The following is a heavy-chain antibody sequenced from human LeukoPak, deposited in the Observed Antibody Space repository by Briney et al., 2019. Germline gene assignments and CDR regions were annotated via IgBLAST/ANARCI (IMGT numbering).Heavy chain of an antibody. CDR3: ARGVNDYNFDY. J-gene: IGHJ4*02. Sequence: GGSLRLSCAASGFTFSSYAMHWVRQAPGKGLEWVAVISYDGSNKYYADSVKGRFTISRDNSKNTLYLQMNSLRAEDTAVYYCARGVNDYNFDYWGQGTLVTVSS. D-gene: IGHD5-24*01. CDR2: ISYDGSNK. V-gene: IGHV3-30*04. CDR1: GFTFSSYA.